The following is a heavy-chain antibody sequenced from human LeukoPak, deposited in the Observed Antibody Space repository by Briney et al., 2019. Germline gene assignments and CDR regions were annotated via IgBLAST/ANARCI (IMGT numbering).Heavy chain of an antibody. CDR3: AREGSSSGWYFFDY. J-gene: IGHJ4*02. CDR1: GFTFSSYW. D-gene: IGHD6-19*01. V-gene: IGHV3-74*01. CDR2: INFDGSST. Sequence: GGSLRLSCAASGFTFSSYWMHWVRQAPGKGLAWVSHINFDGSSTNYADSVKGRFTISRDNAKNTLYLQVNSLRAEDTAVYYCAREGSSSGWYFFDYWGQGTLVTVSS.